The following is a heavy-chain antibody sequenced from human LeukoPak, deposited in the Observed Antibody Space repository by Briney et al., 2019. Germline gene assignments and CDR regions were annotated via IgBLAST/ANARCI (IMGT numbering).Heavy chain of an antibody. CDR1: GGSISSGGYY. D-gene: IGHD6-13*01. CDR3: ARDHVAAAGSFDY. CDR2: IYHSGST. J-gene: IGHJ4*02. Sequence: KTSQTLSLTCTVSGGSISSGGYYWSWIRQPPGKGVEWIGYIYHSGSTYYNPSLKSRVTISVDRSKNQFSLKLSSVTAADTAVYYCARDHVAAAGSFDYWGQGTLVTVSS. V-gene: IGHV4-30-2*01.